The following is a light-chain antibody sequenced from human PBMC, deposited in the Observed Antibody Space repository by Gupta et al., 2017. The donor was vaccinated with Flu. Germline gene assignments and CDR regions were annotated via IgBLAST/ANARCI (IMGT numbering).Light chain of an antibody. Sequence: DIEMIQSPSSLSASVGDRVTISCRASQTINTYLNWYQQKPGMAPKLLVYGSFNLESGVPSRFSGSGSGTDFTLTISGLQPEDFGTYYCQHSYSIPPITFGGGTKVENK. CDR2: GSF. V-gene: IGKV1-39*01. J-gene: IGKJ4*01. CDR3: QHSYSIPPIT. CDR1: QTINTY.